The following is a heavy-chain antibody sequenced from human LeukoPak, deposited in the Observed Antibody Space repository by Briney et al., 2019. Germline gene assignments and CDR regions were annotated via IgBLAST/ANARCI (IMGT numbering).Heavy chain of an antibody. CDR3: ARDYGTMTVAAVQEYFDY. J-gene: IGHJ4*02. V-gene: IGHV3-33*01. D-gene: IGHD3-22*01. CDR1: GFTFSRNG. Sequence: GKSLRLSCAASGFTFSRNGMHWVRQAPGKGLEWVALIWYDGNNKYYADSVKGRFTISRDNSKNNLYLQMNSLRAEDTAMYYCARDYGTMTVAAVQEYFDYWGQGTLVTVSS. CDR2: IWYDGNNK.